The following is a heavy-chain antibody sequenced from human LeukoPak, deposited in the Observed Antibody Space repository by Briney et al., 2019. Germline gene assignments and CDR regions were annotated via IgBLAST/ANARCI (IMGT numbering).Heavy chain of an antibody. V-gene: IGHV4-34*01. J-gene: IGHJ4*02. CDR1: GGSFSGYY. D-gene: IGHD2-2*01. CDR3: ATFPRYCSSTSCYAPFDY. CDR2: MNPSGST. Sequence: SETLSLTCAVYGGSFSGYYWTWIRQTPEKGLEWIGEMNPSGSTNYNPSLKSRVTISVDTSKNQFSLELSSVTAADTAVYYCATFPRYCSSTSCYAPFDYWGQGTLVTVSS.